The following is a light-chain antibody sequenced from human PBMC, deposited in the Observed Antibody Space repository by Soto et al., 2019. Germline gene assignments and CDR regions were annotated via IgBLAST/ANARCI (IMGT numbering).Light chain of an antibody. J-gene: IGKJ3*01. CDR1: QSINDN. CDR2: GAS. Sequence: EIVMTQFPATLSVSPGERATLSCRANQSINDNLAWYRQNTGQAPRLLIYGASTRTTGIPARFSGSGSGTEFTLTISSLQSEDFGLYYCQQYNSWPPLFTFGPGTKVDLK. V-gene: IGKV3-15*01. CDR3: QQYNSWPPLFT.